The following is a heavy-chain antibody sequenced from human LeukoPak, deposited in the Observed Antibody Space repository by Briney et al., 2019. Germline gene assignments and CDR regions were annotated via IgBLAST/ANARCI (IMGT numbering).Heavy chain of an antibody. CDR1: GFTFSSYE. Sequence: GGSLRLSCAASGFTFSSYEMSWIRQAPWKGLELLSYITTSGSTIYYADSVKGRFTVSRDNAKNSLYLQMNSLRAEDTAVYYCARWIYGSGSKRYFDSWGQGTLVTVSS. CDR2: ITTSGSTI. J-gene: IGHJ4*02. D-gene: IGHD3-10*01. V-gene: IGHV3-48*03. CDR3: ARWIYGSGSKRYFDS.